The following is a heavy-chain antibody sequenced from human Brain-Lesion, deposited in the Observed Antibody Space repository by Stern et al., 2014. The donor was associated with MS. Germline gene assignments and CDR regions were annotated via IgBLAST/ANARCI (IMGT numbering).Heavy chain of an antibody. J-gene: IGHJ4*02. CDR2: IYFSATP. V-gene: IGHV4-39*01. Sequence: VQLVESGPGLVMPSETLSLTCVVSGGSISSTTYYWGWLRQPPGKGLEWIGGIYFSATPYNSPPLKCGFPFFFDTPKNQFPLKMLSLTAADTALYFCASSGVAFITGWYGPDYFDYWGQGTLVTVSS. CDR1: GGSISSTTYY. CDR3: ASSGVAFITGWYGPDYFDY. D-gene: IGHD6-19*01.